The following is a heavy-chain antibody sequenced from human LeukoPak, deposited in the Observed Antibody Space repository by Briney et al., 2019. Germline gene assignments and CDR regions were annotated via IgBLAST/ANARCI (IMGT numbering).Heavy chain of an antibody. D-gene: IGHD4-11*01. CDR1: GFTFSSYA. CDR3: ARDLQSYGNYNYYGMDV. CDR2: ISSSSSYI. V-gene: IGHV3-21*01. J-gene: IGHJ6*02. Sequence: GGSLRLSCAASGFTFSSYAMHWVRQAPGKGLEWASSISSSSSYIYYADSVKGRFTISRDNAKNSLYLQMNSLRAEDAAVYYCARDLQSYGNYNYYGMDVWGQGTTVTVSS.